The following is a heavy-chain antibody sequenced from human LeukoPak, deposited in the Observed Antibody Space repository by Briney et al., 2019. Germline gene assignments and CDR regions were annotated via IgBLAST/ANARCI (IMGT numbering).Heavy chain of an antibody. Sequence: GGSLRLSCAASGFTFSSYEMNWVRQAPGKGLEWVSYISSSGSTIYYADSVKGRFTISRDNAKNSLYLEMNSLRAEDTAVYYCAKSIGDYYYYYAMDVWGQGTTVTVSS. CDR1: GFTFSSYE. CDR3: AKSIGDYYYYYAMDV. V-gene: IGHV3-48*03. D-gene: IGHD3-16*01. CDR2: ISSSGSTI. J-gene: IGHJ6*02.